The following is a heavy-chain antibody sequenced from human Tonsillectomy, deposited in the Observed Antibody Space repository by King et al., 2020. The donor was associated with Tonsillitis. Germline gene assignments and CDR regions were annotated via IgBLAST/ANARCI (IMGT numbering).Heavy chain of an antibody. J-gene: IGHJ5*02. CDR3: ARQIAAADPLIDP. D-gene: IGHD6-13*01. CDR2: IYPRDSDT. V-gene: IGHV5-51*01. CDR1: GYSFTNYW. Sequence: DVQLVESGAEVKKPGESLKISCQGSGYSFTNYWIGWVRQMPGKGREWMGSIYPRDSDTRYSLSFQGQVTISVDKSMNTAYLQWSRRKASDTAMYYCARQIAAADPLIDPWGQGTLVTVSS.